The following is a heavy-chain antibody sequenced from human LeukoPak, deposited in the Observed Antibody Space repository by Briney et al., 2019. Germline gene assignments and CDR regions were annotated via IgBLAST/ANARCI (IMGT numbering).Heavy chain of an antibody. J-gene: IGHJ3*02. V-gene: IGHV4-31*03. D-gene: IGHD4-23*01. CDR3: ARNLGAVVTPGWAYDI. Sequence: SQTLSLTCTVSGDSISSAFYYWSWIRQHPGKGLEWIGYIYHSGTTNYNPSLKTRVTISLDTSRNQFSLKVYSVTAADTAVYYCARNLGAVVTPGWAYDIWGQGTMVTVSS. CDR2: IYHSGTT. CDR1: GDSISSAFYY.